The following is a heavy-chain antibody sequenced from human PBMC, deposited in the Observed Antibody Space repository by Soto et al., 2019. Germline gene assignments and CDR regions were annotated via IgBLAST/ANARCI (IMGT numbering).Heavy chain of an antibody. J-gene: IGHJ5*02. CDR2: INSDGSSS. CDR1: GFTFTSYW. V-gene: IGHV3-74*03. CDR3: AKRELNSTGLLP. D-gene: IGHD3-9*01. Sequence: EVQLVEAGGGLVQPGGSLRLSCAASGFTFTSYWMHWVRQGPGKGLEWVARINSDGSSSAYADSVKSRFTISRDNAKNTLYLQMISLRDDDTAIYYCAKRELNSTGLLPWGQGTQVSVSS.